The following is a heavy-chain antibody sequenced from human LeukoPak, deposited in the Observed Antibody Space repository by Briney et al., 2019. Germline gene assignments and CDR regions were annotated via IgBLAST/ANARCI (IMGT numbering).Heavy chain of an antibody. CDR1: GFTFSSYS. CDR3: ARHNGNAFDI. Sequence: GGSLRLSCAASGFTFSSYSMNWVRQAPGKGLEWVSSISSSSSYIYYAASVKGRFTTSRDNAKNSLYLQMNSLRAEDTAVYYCARHNGNAFDIWGQGTMVTVSS. CDR2: ISSSSSYI. V-gene: IGHV3-21*01. D-gene: IGHD1-26*01. J-gene: IGHJ3*02.